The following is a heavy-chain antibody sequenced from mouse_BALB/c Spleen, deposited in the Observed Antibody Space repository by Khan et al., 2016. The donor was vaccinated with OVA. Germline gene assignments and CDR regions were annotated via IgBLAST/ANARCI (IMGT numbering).Heavy chain of an antibody. CDR3: ENRVSSSDWFSS. D-gene: IGHD1-1*01. CDR2: INPSTGYT. V-gene: IGHV1-7*01. CDR1: GYTFTNYW. Sequence: QVQLQQSGAELAKPGASVKMSCRASGYTFTNYWMHWVKQRPGQGLEWIGYINPSTGYTEYNQKFKDKATLTADKSSSTAYMQLSSLTSVESEVYSFENRVSSSDWFSSWGQGTLVTVSA. J-gene: IGHJ3*01.